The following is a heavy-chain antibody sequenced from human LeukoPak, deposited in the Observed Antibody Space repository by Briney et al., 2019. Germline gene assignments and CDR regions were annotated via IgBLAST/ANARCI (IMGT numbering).Heavy chain of an antibody. V-gene: IGHV4-39*01. CDR1: GGSLSSGSHY. CDR2: IFYSGTT. D-gene: IGHD5-18*01. CDR3: ASLPSRAMGRLSFDC. Sequence: SGTLSLTCTVSGGSLSSGSHYWGWIRQPPGRGLEWIGSIFYSGTTYYNPSLKSRVTISVDTSKNQFSLKLSSVTAADTAVYYCASLPSRAMGRLSFDCWGQGTLVTVSS. J-gene: IGHJ4*02.